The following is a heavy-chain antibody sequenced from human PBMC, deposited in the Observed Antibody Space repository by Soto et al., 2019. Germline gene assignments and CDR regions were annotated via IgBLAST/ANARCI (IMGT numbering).Heavy chain of an antibody. J-gene: IGHJ4*02. CDR1: GGSITGTTYY. CDR2: IYYSGST. V-gene: IGHV4-39*01. Sequence: TLSLTCTVSGGSITGTTYYWGWIRQPPGKGLEWIGSIYYSGSTYYSPSLKSRATLSVDTSKNHVSLRLSSVTAADTAVYYCARHLGVTRGPFDYWGQGTLVTVSS. D-gene: IGHD2-21*02. CDR3: ARHLGVTRGPFDY.